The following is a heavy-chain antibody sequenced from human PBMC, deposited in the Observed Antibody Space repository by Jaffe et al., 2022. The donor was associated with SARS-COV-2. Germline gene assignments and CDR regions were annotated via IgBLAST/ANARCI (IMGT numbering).Heavy chain of an antibody. Sequence: QVQLVESGGGVVQPGRSLRLSCAASGFIFSDFAMHWVRQAPGKGLEWVAAVSNDGANKYYGDPVKGRFTIAKDTSKNTLFLQMSSLRTEDTAFYYCVRAFYSPIYGTPGYWGQGTLVTVSS. CDR3: VRAFYSPIYGTPGY. CDR2: VSNDGANK. D-gene: IGHD4-17*01. J-gene: IGHJ4*02. CDR1: GFIFSDFA. V-gene: IGHV3-30-3*01.